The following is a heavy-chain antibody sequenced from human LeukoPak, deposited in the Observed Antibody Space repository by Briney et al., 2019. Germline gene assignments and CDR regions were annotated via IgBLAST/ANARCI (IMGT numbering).Heavy chain of an antibody. Sequence: PGGSLRLSCAASGFTFSSYAMSWVRQAPGKGLEWVSAISGSGGSTYYADSVKGRFTISRDNSKNTLYLQMNSLRAEDTAVYYCAKDQGIAARIGGGAFDIWGQGTMATVSS. CDR1: GFTFSSYA. CDR2: ISGSGGST. CDR3: AKDQGIAARIGGGAFDI. J-gene: IGHJ3*02. D-gene: IGHD6-6*01. V-gene: IGHV3-23*01.